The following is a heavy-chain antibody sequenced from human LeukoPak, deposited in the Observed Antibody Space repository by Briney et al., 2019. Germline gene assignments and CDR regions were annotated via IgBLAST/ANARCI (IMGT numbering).Heavy chain of an antibody. CDR2: INHSGST. CDR1: GGSFSGYY. CDR3: ARGGVVVPAAAKGFDP. D-gene: IGHD2-2*01. J-gene: IGHJ5*02. V-gene: IGHV4-34*01. Sequence: SATLSLTCAVYGGSFSGYYWSWIRQPPGKGLEWIGEINHSGSTNYNPSLKSRVTISVDTSKNQFSLKLSSVTAADTAVYYCARGGVVVPAAAKGFDPWGQGTLVTVSS.